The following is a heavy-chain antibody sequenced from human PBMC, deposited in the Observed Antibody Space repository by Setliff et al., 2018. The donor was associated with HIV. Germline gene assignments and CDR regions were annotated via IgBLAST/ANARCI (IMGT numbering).Heavy chain of an antibody. CDR3: ASRVYYYDSSGYLREEGFDP. CDR2: IYHDGST. Sequence: TSETLSLTCAVSGYSISSGFYWGWIRQPPGKGLEWVGSIYHDGSTYYNPSLKSRVTISVDTSKNQFSLKLSSVTAADAAVYYCASRVYYYDSSGYLREEGFDPWGQGTLVTVSS. V-gene: IGHV4-38-2*01. CDR1: GYSISSGFY. J-gene: IGHJ5*02. D-gene: IGHD3-22*01.